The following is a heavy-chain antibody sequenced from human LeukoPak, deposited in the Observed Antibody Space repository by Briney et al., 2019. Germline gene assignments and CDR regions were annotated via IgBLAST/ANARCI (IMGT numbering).Heavy chain of an antibody. J-gene: IGHJ4*02. CDR2: ISTYSGNT. CDR3: ARDRRSGWYLYYFDY. CDR1: GYTFTTYG. Sequence: ASVKVSCKASGYTFTTYGISWVRQAPGQGLEWMGWISTYSGNTNYAQKLQGRVTLTTDTSTSTAYMELRSLRSDDTAVYYCARDRRSGWYLYYFDYWSQGTLVTVSS. D-gene: IGHD6-19*01. V-gene: IGHV1-18*01.